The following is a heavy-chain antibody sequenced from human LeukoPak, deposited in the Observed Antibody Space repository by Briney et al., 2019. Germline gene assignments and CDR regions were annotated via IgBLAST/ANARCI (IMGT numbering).Heavy chain of an antibody. J-gene: IGHJ6*02. CDR2: IIPIVGIA. D-gene: IGHD6-6*01. V-gene: IGHV1-69*04. CDR3: ARGIAYSSSSARGYNYYFYGMAV. Sequence: ASVRVSCKASGGTFSSYAISWVRQAPGQGLEWMGRIIPIVGIANYAQQFQGRVTINADKSTSTAYMELSSLRSEDTAVYYCARGIAYSSSSARGYNYYFYGMAVWGQGTTVTVPS. CDR1: GGTFSSYA.